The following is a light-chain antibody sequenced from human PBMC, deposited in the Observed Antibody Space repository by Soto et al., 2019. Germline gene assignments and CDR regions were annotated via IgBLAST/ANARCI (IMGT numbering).Light chain of an antibody. CDR2: EVR. V-gene: IGLV2-14*01. CDR1: MRDVGAYNL. CDR3: SAYTARSTLV. Sequence: QSALTQPASVSGSAGQSITISCSGTMRDVGAYNLVSWYQQHPGTAPKLIIYEVRNRPSGISSRFSGSRSGNTASLTISGLQSEDEGVYYCSAYTARSTLVFGGGTKLPVL. J-gene: IGLJ3*02.